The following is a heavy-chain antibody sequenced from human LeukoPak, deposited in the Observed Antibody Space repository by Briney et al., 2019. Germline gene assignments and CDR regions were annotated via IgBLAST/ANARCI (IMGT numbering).Heavy chain of an antibody. CDR3: ARKGSYHAGGDY. CDR1: GGTFSSYA. CDR2: IIPIFGTA. Sequence: GASVKVSCKASGGTFSSYAISWVRQAPGQGLEWMGGIIPIFGTANYAQKFQGRVTITADESTGTAYMELSSLRSEDTAVYYCARKGSYHAGGDYWGQGTLVTVSS. V-gene: IGHV1-69*13. D-gene: IGHD1-26*01. J-gene: IGHJ4*02.